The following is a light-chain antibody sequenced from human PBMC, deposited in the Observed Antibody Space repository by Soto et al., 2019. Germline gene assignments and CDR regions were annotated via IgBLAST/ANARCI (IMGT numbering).Light chain of an antibody. V-gene: IGLV4-69*01. J-gene: IGLJ2*01. CDR3: QTWGTGILVV. Sequence: QLVLTQSPSASASLGASVKLTCTLSRGHSSYPIAWHQQQPEKGPRYLMKVNSDGSHSKGDGIPDRFSGSSSGAERYLTISILQSEDEADYYCQTWGTGILVVFGGGTKLTVL. CDR1: RGHSSYP. CDR2: VNSDGSH.